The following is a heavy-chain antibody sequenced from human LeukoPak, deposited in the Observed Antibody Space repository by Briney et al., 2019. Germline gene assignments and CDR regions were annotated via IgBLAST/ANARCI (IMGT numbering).Heavy chain of an antibody. J-gene: IGHJ4*02. CDR3: AKDSALVVTAMVPYFDY. V-gene: IGHV3-30*04. CDR1: GFTFSSYA. Sequence: KSGGSLRLSCAASGFTFSSYAMHWVRQAPGKRLEWVAVISYDGSNKYYADSVKGRFTTSRDNSKNTLYLQMNSLRVEETAVYYCAKDSALVVTAMVPYFDYWGQGTLVTVSS. CDR2: ISYDGSNK. D-gene: IGHD2-21*02.